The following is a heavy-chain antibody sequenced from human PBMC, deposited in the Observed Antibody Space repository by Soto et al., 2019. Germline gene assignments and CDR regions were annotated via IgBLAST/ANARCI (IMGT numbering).Heavy chain of an antibody. CDR3: AREVPYGYFRFDY. CDR1: GYTFTNNV. CDR2: VNAGNDNT. J-gene: IGHJ4*02. Sequence: ASVKVSCKTSGYTFTNNVIHWVRQAPGQRLEWMGWVNAGNDNTKWSREFQGRLTLTKDTSATTAYMELSSLTSEDTAIYFCAREVPYGYFRFDYWGQGTLVTVSS. V-gene: IGHV1-3*01. D-gene: IGHD5-18*01.